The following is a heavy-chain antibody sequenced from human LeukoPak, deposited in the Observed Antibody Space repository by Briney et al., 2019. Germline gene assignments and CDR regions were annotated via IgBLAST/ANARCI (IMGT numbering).Heavy chain of an antibody. Sequence: KPSGTLSLTCAVSGGSISSSNWWSWVRQPPGKGLEWIGEIYHSGSTNYNPSLKSRVTISVDKSKNQFSLKLSSVTAADTAVYYCARDVAATLPSYYYYYMDVWGKGTTVTVSS. V-gene: IGHV4-4*02. CDR3: ARDVAATLPSYYYYYMDV. D-gene: IGHD2-15*01. CDR1: GGSISSSNW. CDR2: IYHSGST. J-gene: IGHJ6*03.